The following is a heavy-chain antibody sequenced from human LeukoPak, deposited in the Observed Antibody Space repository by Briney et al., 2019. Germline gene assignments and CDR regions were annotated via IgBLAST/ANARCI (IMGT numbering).Heavy chain of an antibody. CDR3: ARTGSGWYGGYNWFDP. CDR1: GGSFSGYY. D-gene: IGHD6-19*01. Sequence: SETLSLTCAVYGGSFSGYYWSWIRQPPGKGLEWIGAINHSASTNYNPSLKSRVTISVDTSKNQFSLKLSSVTAADTAVYYCARTGSGWYGGYNWFDPWGQGTLVTVSS. V-gene: IGHV4-34*01. J-gene: IGHJ5*02. CDR2: INHSAST.